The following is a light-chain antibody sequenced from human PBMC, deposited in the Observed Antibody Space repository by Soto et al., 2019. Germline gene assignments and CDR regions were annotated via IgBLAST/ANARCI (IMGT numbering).Light chain of an antibody. CDR2: DAS. Sequence: ENVLKQSPGALSLYPGERATLSCRASQSVSSSYLAWYQQKPGQAPRLLIYDASNRATGIPARFSGSGSGTDFTLTISSLEPEDFAVYYCQQRSNWPPLFGQGTRLEI. J-gene: IGKJ5*01. CDR1: QSVSSSY. CDR3: QQRSNWPPL. V-gene: IGKV3D-20*02.